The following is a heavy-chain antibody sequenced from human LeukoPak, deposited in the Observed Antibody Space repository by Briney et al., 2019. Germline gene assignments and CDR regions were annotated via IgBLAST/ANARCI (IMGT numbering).Heavy chain of an antibody. Sequence: GGSLRLSCVVSGFTLSNYAMNWVRQAPGKGPEWVSYISSANSHIYYADSVKGRFIISRDNAKNSLYLQMNSLRAEDTAVYYCARDLMRFLEWVNWGQGTLVTVSS. CDR2: ISSANSHI. V-gene: IGHV3-21*01. J-gene: IGHJ4*02. CDR1: GFTLSNYA. D-gene: IGHD3-3*01. CDR3: ARDLMRFLEWVN.